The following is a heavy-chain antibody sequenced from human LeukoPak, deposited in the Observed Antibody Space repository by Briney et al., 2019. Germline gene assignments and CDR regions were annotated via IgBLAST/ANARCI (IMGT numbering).Heavy chain of an antibody. V-gene: IGHV4-31*03. CDR1: GGSISSGGYY. J-gene: IGHJ6*03. Sequence: SETLSLTCTVSGGSISSGGYYWSWIRQHPGKGLEWIGYIYYSGSTYYNPSPKSRVTISVDTSKNQFSLKLSSVTAADTAVYYCARWNYYYYYMDVWGKGTTVTVS. CDR3: ARWNYYYYYMDV. CDR2: IYYSGST.